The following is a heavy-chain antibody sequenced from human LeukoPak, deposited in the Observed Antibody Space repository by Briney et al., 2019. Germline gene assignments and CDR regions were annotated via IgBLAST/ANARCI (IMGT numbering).Heavy chain of an antibody. CDR2: IYYSGST. D-gene: IGHD1-20*01. J-gene: IGHJ4*02. Sequence: SQTLSLTCTVSGGSISSGDYYWSWIRQPPGKGLEWIGYIYYSGSTYYNPSLKSRVTISVDTSKNQFSLKLSSVTAADTAVYYCAREGMGGNWNPGYFDYWGQGTLVTVSS. CDR1: GGSISSGDYY. CDR3: AREGMGGNWNPGYFDY. V-gene: IGHV4-30-4*01.